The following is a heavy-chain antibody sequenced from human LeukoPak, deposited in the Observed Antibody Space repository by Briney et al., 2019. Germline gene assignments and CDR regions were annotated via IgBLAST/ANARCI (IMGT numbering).Heavy chain of an antibody. V-gene: IGHV3-48*03. D-gene: IGHD3-10*01. J-gene: IGHJ4*02. Sequence: GGSLRLSCAASGFTFSSYEMNWVRQVPGKGLEWVSYIDKSGSTIYYADSVKGRFTISRDNANNSLYLQMSSLRAEDTGIYYCARDPLSSVSELWFGNLLPTFDYWGQGTLVTVSS. CDR3: ARDPLSSVSELWFGNLLPTFDY. CDR2: IDKSGSTI. CDR1: GFTFSSYE.